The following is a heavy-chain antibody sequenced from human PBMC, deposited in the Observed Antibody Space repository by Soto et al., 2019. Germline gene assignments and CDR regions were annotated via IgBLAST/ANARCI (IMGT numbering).Heavy chain of an antibody. CDR2: INHSGST. D-gene: IGHD6-6*01. V-gene: IGHV4-34*01. CDR1: GGSFSGYY. Sequence: QVQLQQRGAGLLTPSETLSLTCAVYGGSFSGYYWSWIRQPPGKGLEWIGEINHSGSTNYNPSLKSRVSISVDTSKNHFSLKLSSVTAADTAVYYCPRGGSSSQLDYWGQGTLVTVSS. J-gene: IGHJ4*02. CDR3: PRGGSSSQLDY.